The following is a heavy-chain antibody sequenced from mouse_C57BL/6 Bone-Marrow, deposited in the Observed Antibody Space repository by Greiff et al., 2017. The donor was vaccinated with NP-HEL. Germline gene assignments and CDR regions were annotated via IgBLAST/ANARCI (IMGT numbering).Heavy chain of an antibody. CDR3: ALITTVVAKNAWFAY. V-gene: IGHV1-18*01. CDR1: GYTFTDYN. CDR2: INPNNGGT. D-gene: IGHD1-1*01. J-gene: IGHJ3*01. Sequence: VQLQQSGPELVKPGASVKIPCKASGYTFTDYNMDWVKQSHGKSLEWIGDINPNNGGTIYNQKFKGKATLTVDKSSSTAYMELRSLTSEDTAVYYCALITTVVAKNAWFAYWGQGTLVTVSA.